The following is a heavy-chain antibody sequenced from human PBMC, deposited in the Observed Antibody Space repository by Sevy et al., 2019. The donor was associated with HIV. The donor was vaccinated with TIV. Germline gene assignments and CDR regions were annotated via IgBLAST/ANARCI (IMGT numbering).Heavy chain of an antibody. CDR1: GFIFDSYG. CDR2: ISGSGTRT. V-gene: IGHV3-23*01. D-gene: IGHD3-22*01. CDR3: AKGGGGHYDPDEIGYYFYYYNMDV. Sequence: GGSLRLSCAVSGFIFDSYGMTWVRQAPGKGLEWVSGISGSGTRTYYADSVKGRFIISRDNSKNTLYLQMNSLRSEDKAIYYCAKGGGGHYDPDEIGYYFYYYNMDVWGKGTTVTVSS. J-gene: IGHJ6*03.